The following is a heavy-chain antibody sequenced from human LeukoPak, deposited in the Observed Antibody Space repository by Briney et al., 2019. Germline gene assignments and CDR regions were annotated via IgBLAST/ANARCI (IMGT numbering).Heavy chain of an antibody. CDR1: AFTVSRKY. CDR2: IYSGGST. J-gene: IGHJ4*02. Sequence: PGGSLRLCCAASAFTVSRKYMSWVRQAPGKGLEWVSVIYSGGSTYYADSVKGRFTISRDNSKNTLYLQMNSLRAEDTAAYYCARGCSSTSCYGFDYWGQGTLVSVSS. D-gene: IGHD2-2*01. V-gene: IGHV3-53*01. CDR3: ARGCSSTSCYGFDY.